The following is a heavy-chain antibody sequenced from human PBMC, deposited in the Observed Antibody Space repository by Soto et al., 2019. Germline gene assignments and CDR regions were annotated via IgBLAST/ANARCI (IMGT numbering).Heavy chain of an antibody. J-gene: IGHJ4*02. CDR1: GPTFIADY. CDR3: ARVSVDVPE. V-gene: IGHV1-2*02. D-gene: IGHD5-12*01. CDR2: IDPKSGGT. Sequence: QLVPSGAEVKKPGASVRVSCKTAGPTFIADYIHWVRQAPGQGLEWMGWIDPKSGGTTYEQKFLGRVTMTRDTSINTAYMDLNRLTSDDTAVYYCARVSVDVPEWGQGTLITVSS.